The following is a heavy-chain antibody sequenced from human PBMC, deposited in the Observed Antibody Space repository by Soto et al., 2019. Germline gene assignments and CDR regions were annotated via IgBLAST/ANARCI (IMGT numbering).Heavy chain of an antibody. CDR2: ISYDGSNK. Sequence: SLRLSCAASGFTFSSYGMHWVRQAPGKGLEWVAVISYDGSNKYYADSVKGRFTISRDNSKNTLYLQMNSLRAEDTAVYYCAKGGGGLAAPDYYFDYWGQGTLVTVSS. D-gene: IGHD2-15*01. J-gene: IGHJ4*02. CDR1: GFTFSSYG. CDR3: AKGGGGLAAPDYYFDY. V-gene: IGHV3-30*18.